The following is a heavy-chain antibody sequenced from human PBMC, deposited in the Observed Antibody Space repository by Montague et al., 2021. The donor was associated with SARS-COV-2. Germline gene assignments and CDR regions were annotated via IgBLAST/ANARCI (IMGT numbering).Heavy chain of an antibody. CDR2: ISYDGSNK. CDR1: GFTFSSYA. Sequence: SLRLSCAASGFTFSSYAMHWVRQAPGKGLEWVAVISYDGSNKYYADSVKGRFTVSRDNSKNTLYLQMNSLRAEDTAVYYCARDSVLIVATIGTLGFDYWGRGP. V-gene: IGHV3-30*04. D-gene: IGHD5-12*01. CDR3: ARDSVLIVATIGTLGFDY. J-gene: IGHJ4*02.